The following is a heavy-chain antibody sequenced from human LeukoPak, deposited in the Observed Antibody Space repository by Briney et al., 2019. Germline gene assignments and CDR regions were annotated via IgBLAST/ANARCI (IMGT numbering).Heavy chain of an antibody. V-gene: IGHV4-61*05. CDR1: GGSISSSSYY. CDR3: ARAWYDEYQLLRDAFDI. J-gene: IGHJ3*02. D-gene: IGHD2-2*01. CDR2: IYYSGST. Sequence: PSETLSLTCTVSGGSISSSSYYWGWIRQPPGKGLEWIGYIYYSGSTNYNPSLKSRVTISVDTSKNQFSLKLSSVTAADAAVYYCARAWYDEYQLLRDAFDIWGQGTMVTVSS.